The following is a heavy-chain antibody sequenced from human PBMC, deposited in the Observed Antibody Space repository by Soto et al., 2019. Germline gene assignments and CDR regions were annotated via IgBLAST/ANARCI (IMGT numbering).Heavy chain of an antibody. CDR1: GFTFSSYG. V-gene: IGHV3-33*01. CDR3: ARDLRDDCGDY. CDR2: IWYDGSNK. D-gene: IGHD2-21*02. Sequence: QVQLVESGGGVVQPGRSLRLSCAASGFTFSSYGMHWVRQAPGKGLEWVAVIWYDGSNKYYADSVKGRFTISRDNSKNTLYLQMNSLRAEDTAVYYCARDLRDDCGDYWGQGTLVTVSS. J-gene: IGHJ4*02.